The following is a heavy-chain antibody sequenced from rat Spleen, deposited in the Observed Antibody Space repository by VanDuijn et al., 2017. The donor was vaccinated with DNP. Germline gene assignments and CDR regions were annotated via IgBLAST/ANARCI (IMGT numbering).Heavy chain of an antibody. CDR1: GFTFSDYN. Sequence: EVQVVESGGGLVQPGRSMTVSCAASGFTFSDYNMAWVRQAPKKGLEWVATISYDGSSTYYRDSVKGRFTISRDNAVNTVYLQMNSLRSEDTATYYCASPVPSGHYVMDAWGQGTSVTVSS. CDR2: ISYDGSST. D-gene: IGHD4-3*01. CDR3: ASPVPSGHYVMDA. J-gene: IGHJ4*01. V-gene: IGHV5-7*01.